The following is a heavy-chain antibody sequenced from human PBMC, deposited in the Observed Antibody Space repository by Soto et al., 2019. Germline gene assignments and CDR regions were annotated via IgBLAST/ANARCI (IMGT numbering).Heavy chain of an antibody. CDR1: GFTFSTYA. Sequence: GGSLRLSCAASGFTFSTYAMTWVRQAPGKGLEWVSAISGSGDSTYYADSVKGRFTISRDNSKNTLYLQMNSLRAEDTAVYYCASYYSVSGSNNDAFDVWGRGAMVTVSS. CDR2: ISGSGDST. D-gene: IGHD3-10*01. V-gene: IGHV3-23*01. J-gene: IGHJ3*01. CDR3: ASYYSVSGSNNDAFDV.